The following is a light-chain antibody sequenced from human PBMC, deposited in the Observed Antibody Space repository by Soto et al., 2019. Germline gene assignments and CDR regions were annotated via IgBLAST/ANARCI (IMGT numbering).Light chain of an antibody. V-gene: IGKV3-20*01. Sequence: VLTQSPATLSVSPGERATLSCRASQSVDSNLAWYQQKPGQAPRLLIYGASTRATGIPARFSGSGSGTDFTLTISRLEPEDFAVYYCQQYGSSPITFGQGTRLEI. CDR3: QQYGSSPIT. CDR2: GAS. J-gene: IGKJ5*01. CDR1: QSVDSN.